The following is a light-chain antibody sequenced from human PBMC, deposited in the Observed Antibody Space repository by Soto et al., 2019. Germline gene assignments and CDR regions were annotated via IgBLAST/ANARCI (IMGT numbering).Light chain of an antibody. CDR2: GAS. CDR3: QQYTDSRT. J-gene: IGKJ1*01. Sequence: ESVLTQSPGTLSLSPGERATLSFRASQSVSSNYLAWYQQKPGQGPRLLIYGASTRATGIPDRFSGSGSGTEFTLTISRVETEDFAVFYCQQYTDSRTFGQGIKVDIK. CDR1: QSVSSNY. V-gene: IGKV3-20*01.